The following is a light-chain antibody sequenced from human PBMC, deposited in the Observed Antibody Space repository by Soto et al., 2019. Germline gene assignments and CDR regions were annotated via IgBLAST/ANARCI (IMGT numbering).Light chain of an antibody. V-gene: IGKV3-15*01. CDR2: GAS. J-gene: IGKJ3*01. Sequence: EIVMTQSPATLSVSPGERATLSCRASQSVSSNLAWYQQKPGQAPRLLIYGASTRATGIPARFSGSGSGTEFTLTISSLQSEDFAVYYCQQHNNWPLTFGPGTKVDIK. CDR1: QSVSSN. CDR3: QQHNNWPLT.